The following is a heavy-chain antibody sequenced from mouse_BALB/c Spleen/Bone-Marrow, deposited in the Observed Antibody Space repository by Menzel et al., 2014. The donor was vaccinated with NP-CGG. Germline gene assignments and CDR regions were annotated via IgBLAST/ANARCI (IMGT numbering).Heavy chain of an antibody. J-gene: IGHJ2*01. CDR3: ARWGFDY. Sequence: QVQLQQSGAELVKPGASVKLSCKASGYTFTSYWMHWVQQRPGQGLEWIGEINPSNGPTNYNEKFKSKGTLTVDKSSSTAYMQLSSLTSEDSAVYYCARWGFDYWGQGTTLTVSS. CDR2: INPSNGPT. V-gene: IGHV1S81*02. CDR1: GYTFTSYW.